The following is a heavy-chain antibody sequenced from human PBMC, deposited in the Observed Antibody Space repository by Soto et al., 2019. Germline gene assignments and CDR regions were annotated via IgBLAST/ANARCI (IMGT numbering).Heavy chain of an antibody. J-gene: IGHJ6*02. CDR2: ISAYNGNT. CDR1: GYTFTSYG. CDR3: ARDAYGLTYYYYYGMDV. D-gene: IGHD4-17*01. Sequence: ASVKVSCKASGYTFTSYGISWVRQAPGQGLEWMGWISAYNGNTNYAQKLQGRVTMTTDTSTSTAYMELRSLRSDDTAVYYCARDAYGLTYYYYYGMDVWGQGTTVTVS. V-gene: IGHV1-18*01.